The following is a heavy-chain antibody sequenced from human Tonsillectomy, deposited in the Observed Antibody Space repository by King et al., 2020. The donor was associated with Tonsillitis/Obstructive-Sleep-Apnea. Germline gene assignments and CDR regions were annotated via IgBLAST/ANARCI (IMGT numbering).Heavy chain of an antibody. CDR2: IDPSDSYT. J-gene: IGHJ3*02. CDR3: ARALKYGSSTGHDAFDI. D-gene: IGHD6-6*01. Sequence: VQLVESGAEVKKPGESLRISCKGSGYNFTSYWISWVRQMPGKGLEWMGRIDPSDSYTNYSPSFQGHVTTSADKSISTAYLQWSSLKASDTAMYYCARALKYGSSTGHDAFDIWGQGTMVTVSS. V-gene: IGHV5-10-1*01. CDR1: GYNFTSYW.